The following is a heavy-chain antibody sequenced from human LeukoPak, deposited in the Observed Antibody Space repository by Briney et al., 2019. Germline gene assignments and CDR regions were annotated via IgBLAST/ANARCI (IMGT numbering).Heavy chain of an antibody. CDR3: AREEGIVVVVARSSAFDI. CDR2: INPNGGGT. D-gene: IGHD2-15*01. Sequence: ASVKVSCKASGYTFTGYFMHWVRQAPGQGLEWMGWINPNGGGTNYAQKFQGRVTLTRDTSISTAYMELSRLRSDDTAVYYCAREEGIVVVVARSSAFDIWGQGTMVTVSS. V-gene: IGHV1-2*02. J-gene: IGHJ3*02. CDR1: GYTFTGYF.